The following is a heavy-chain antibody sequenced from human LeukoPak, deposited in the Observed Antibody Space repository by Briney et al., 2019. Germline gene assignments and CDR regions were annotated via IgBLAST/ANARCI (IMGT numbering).Heavy chain of an antibody. CDR2: INHSGST. CDR1: GGSFSGYQ. V-gene: IGHV4-34*01. Sequence: SETLSLTCAVYGGSFSGYQWSWIRQAPGKGLEWIGEINHSGSTNYNPSLKSRVTISIDTSNNQFSLKLNSVTAADAAVYYCARSRGTAMVLLEYWGQGTLVTVSS. D-gene: IGHD5-18*01. J-gene: IGHJ4*02. CDR3: ARSRGTAMVLLEY.